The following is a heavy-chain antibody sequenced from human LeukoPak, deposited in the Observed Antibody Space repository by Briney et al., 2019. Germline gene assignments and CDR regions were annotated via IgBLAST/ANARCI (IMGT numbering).Heavy chain of an antibody. Sequence: PSETLSLTCTVSGGSISSSSYYWGWIRQPPGKGLEWIGSIYYSGSTYYNPSLKSRVTISVDTSKNQFSLKLSSVTAADTAVYYCARENYCSGGSCRTAMVTGLFRLTPLWGQGTLVTVSS. CDR1: GGSISSSSYY. CDR2: IYYSGST. D-gene: IGHD2-15*01. V-gene: IGHV4-39*02. J-gene: IGHJ4*02. CDR3: ARENYCSGGSCRTAMVTGLFRLTPL.